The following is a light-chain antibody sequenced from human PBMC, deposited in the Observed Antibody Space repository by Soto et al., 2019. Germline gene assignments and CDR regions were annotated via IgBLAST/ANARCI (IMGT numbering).Light chain of an antibody. J-gene: IGKJ3*01. CDR2: GAS. CDR1: QSVSTY. Sequence: EIVMTQSPATLSVSPGERATLSCRASQSVSTYLAWFQQKPGQAPRLLIFGASTRATGIPDRFSASGSGTEFTLTISSLQSEDFAVYYCQQYNNWPSFTFGPGTKVDIK. CDR3: QQYNNWPSFT. V-gene: IGKV3-15*01.